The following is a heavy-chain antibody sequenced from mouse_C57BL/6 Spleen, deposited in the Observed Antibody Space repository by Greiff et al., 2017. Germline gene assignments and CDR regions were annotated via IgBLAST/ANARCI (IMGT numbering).Heavy chain of an antibody. D-gene: IGHD2-4*01. V-gene: IGHV1-26*01. CDR1: GYTFTDYY. CDR3: ARFDYAFDY. J-gene: IGHJ2*01. CDR2: INPNNGGT. Sequence: EVQLQQSGPELVKPGASVKISCKASGYTFTDYYMNWVKQSHGKSLEWIGDINPNNGGTSYNQKFKGKATLTVDKSSSTAYMELRSLTSEDSAVYYCARFDYAFDYGGQGTTLTVSS.